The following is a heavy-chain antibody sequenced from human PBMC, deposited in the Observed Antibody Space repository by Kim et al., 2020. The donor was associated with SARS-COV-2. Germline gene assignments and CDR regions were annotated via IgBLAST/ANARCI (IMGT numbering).Heavy chain of an antibody. J-gene: IGHJ3*02. CDR3: ARALLGFNAFDI. CDR2: ISSGGSTI. Sequence: GGSLRLSCAASGFMFSDYYMSRIRQAPGKGLEWVSYISSGGSTIYYADSVKGQFTISRDNAKNSLYLQLNSLRAEDTAVYYCARALLGFNAFDIWGQGTMVTVSS. D-gene: IGHD3-16*01. CDR1: GFMFSDYY. V-gene: IGHV3-11*01.